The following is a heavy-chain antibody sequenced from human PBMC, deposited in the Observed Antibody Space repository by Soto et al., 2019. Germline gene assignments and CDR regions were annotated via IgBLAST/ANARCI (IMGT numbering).Heavy chain of an antibody. CDR3: ARSPLYCGGDCYSLYYFDY. V-gene: IGHV1-2*04. Sequence: GASVKVSCKASGYTFTGYYMHWVRQAPGQGLEWMGWINPNSGGTNYAQKFQGWVTMTRDTSISTPYMELSRLRSDDTAVYYCARSPLYCGGDCYSLYYFDYWRQLPLFPASS. J-gene: IGHJ4*02. CDR2: INPNSGGT. CDR1: GYTFTGYY. D-gene: IGHD2-21*02.